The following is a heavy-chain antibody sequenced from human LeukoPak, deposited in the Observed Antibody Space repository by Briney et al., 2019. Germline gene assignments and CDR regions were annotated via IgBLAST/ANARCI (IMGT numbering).Heavy chain of an antibody. CDR3: ARVDRLGELLLFDY. J-gene: IGHJ4*02. V-gene: IGHV4-34*01. Sequence: SETLSLTCAVYGGSFSGYYWSWIRQPPGKGLEWIGEINHSGSTNYNPSLKSRVTISVDTSKNQFSLKLSSVTAADTAVYYCARVDRLGELLLFDYWGQGTLVTVSS. CDR2: INHSGST. CDR1: GGSFSGYY. D-gene: IGHD3-10*01.